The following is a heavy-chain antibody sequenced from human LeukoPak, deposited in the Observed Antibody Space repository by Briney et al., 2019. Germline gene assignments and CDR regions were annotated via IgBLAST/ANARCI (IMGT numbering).Heavy chain of an antibody. Sequence: SGASLRLSCAASGFTFSSYAMSWVRQGPGKGLEWVSAISGSGGSTYCADSVKGGFTISRDNSKNTLYLQMNSLRAEDTAVYYCAKEGGSYPSFDYWGQGTLVTVSS. D-gene: IGHD1-26*01. J-gene: IGHJ4*02. V-gene: IGHV3-23*01. CDR2: ISGSGGST. CDR1: GFTFSSYA. CDR3: AKEGGSYPSFDY.